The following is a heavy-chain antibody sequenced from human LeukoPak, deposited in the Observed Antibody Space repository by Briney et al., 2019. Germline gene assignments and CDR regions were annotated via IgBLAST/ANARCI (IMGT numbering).Heavy chain of an antibody. J-gene: IGHJ6*03. CDR3: TRVEIAAAGTNYYYYMDV. V-gene: IGHV3-49*04. CDR2: IRSKAYGGTT. CDR1: GFTFGDYA. Sequence: GALRLSCTASGFTFGDYAMSWVRQAPGKGLEWVGFIRSKAYGGTTEYAASVKGRFTISRDDSKSIAYLQMNSLKTEDTAVYYCTRVEIAAAGTNYYYYMDVWGKGTTVTVSS. D-gene: IGHD6-13*01.